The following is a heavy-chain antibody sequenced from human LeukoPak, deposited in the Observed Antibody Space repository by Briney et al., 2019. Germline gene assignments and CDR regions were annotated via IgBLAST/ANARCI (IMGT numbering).Heavy chain of an antibody. CDR3: AGTYDSSDYSFDY. D-gene: IGHD3-22*01. Sequence: GGSLTLSCTASGFTFSDQYMDWVRQATGRGLEWVGRTRNKANNYPTGYSESVKGRFTISRDDSKKSLYLQLNSLKTDDRAVYYCAGTYDSSDYSFDYWGQGTLVTVSS. CDR2: TRNKANNYPT. CDR1: GFTFSDQY. J-gene: IGHJ4*02. V-gene: IGHV3-72*01.